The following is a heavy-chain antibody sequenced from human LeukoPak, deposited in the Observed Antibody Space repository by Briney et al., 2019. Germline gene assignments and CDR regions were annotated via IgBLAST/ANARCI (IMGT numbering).Heavy chain of an antibody. Sequence: GESLKISCKSSGDIFSNYWIGWVRQMPGKGLEWMGIIYPGDSNVKYSPSFQGQVTISADNSINTAYLQWSSLKASDTAMYYCATNYYDSNGYYGQYYFDYWGQGTLVTVSS. V-gene: IGHV5-51*01. D-gene: IGHD3-22*01. CDR3: ATNYYDSNGYYGQYYFDY. J-gene: IGHJ4*02. CDR2: IYPGDSNV. CDR1: GDIFSNYW.